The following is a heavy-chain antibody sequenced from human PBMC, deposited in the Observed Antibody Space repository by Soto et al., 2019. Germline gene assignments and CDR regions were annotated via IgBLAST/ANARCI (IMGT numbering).Heavy chain of an antibody. CDR3: ARGISARYYYYYGMDV. CDR2: INHSGST. CDR1: GGSFSGYY. D-gene: IGHD6-6*01. J-gene: IGHJ6*02. Sequence: SETLSLTCAVYGGSFSGYYWSWIRQPPGKGLEWIGEINHSGSTNYNPSLKSRVTISVDTSKNQFSLKLSSVTAADTAVYYCARGISARYYYYYGMDVWGQGTTVTVSS. V-gene: IGHV4-34*01.